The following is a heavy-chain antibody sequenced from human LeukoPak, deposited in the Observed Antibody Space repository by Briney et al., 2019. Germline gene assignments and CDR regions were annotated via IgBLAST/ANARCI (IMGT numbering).Heavy chain of an antibody. CDR2: ISGNGEST. CDR1: GFTFSSYA. Sequence: PGGSLRLSCAASGFTFSSYAMSWVRQAPGMGLEWVSAISGNGESTYYADSVKGRFTISRDNSKNTLYLQMNSLRAEDTAVYFCANNQWRVPSYFFDFWGQGALVTVSS. J-gene: IGHJ4*02. V-gene: IGHV3-23*01. D-gene: IGHD6-19*01. CDR3: ANNQWRVPSYFFDF.